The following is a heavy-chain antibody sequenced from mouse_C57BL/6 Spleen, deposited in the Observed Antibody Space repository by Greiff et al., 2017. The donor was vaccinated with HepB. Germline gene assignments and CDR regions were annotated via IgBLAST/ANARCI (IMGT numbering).Heavy chain of an antibody. V-gene: IGHV5-17*01. D-gene: IGHD4-1*01. CDR1: GFTFSDYG. CDR2: ISSGSSTI. CDR3: ARQDWDGGMDY. J-gene: IGHJ4*01. Sequence: DVHLVESGGGLVKPGGSLKLSCAASGFTFSDYGMHWVRQAPEKGLEWVAYISSGSSTIYYADTVKGRFTISRDNAKNTLFLQMTSLRSEDTAMYYCARQDWDGGMDYWGQGTSVTVSS.